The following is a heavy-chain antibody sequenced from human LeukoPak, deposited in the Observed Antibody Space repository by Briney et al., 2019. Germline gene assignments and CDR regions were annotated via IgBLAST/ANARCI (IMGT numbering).Heavy chain of an antibody. CDR2: MNGDGSST. D-gene: IGHD1-7*01. CDR1: GSTFSSSW. V-gene: IGHV3-74*01. Sequence: GGSLRLSCAASGSTFSSSWLHWVRQAPGEGLVWVSRMNGDGSSTDYADSVKGRFTISRDNAKNTLYLQMKSLGAEDTAVYYCARAGNYRFDYWGQGTLVTVSS. J-gene: IGHJ4*02. CDR3: ARAGNYRFDY.